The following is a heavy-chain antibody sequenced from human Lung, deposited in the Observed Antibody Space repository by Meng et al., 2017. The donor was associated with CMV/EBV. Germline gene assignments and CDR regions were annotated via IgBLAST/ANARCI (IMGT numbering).Heavy chain of an antibody. J-gene: IGHJ4*02. CDR2: ISGSGGST. CDR3: ARGLEENLGWEMGY. CDR1: GFTFSSYA. Sequence: EVQLLESGVGWVQPGGSLRLACAASGFTFSSYAMSWVRQAPGKGLEWVSAISGSGGSTYYADSVKGRFTISKDDARNSLHLQMNSLRVEDTAVYYCARGLEENLGWEMGYWGQGTLVTVSS. V-gene: IGHV3-23*01. D-gene: IGHD1-26*01.